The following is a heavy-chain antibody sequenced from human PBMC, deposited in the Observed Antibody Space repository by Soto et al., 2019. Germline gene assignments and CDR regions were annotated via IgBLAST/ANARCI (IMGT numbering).Heavy chain of an antibody. CDR1: GGSIRSGTYY. CDR2: IYHSGST. J-gene: IGHJ4*02. V-gene: IGHV4-31*03. CDR3: ARQHYYDSSGYYTWN. D-gene: IGHD3-22*01. Sequence: SETLSLTCTVSGGSIRSGTYYWSWIRQHPGKGLEWIGYIYHSGSTYYNPSLESRVTISLDTSKNHFSLKLSSVTAADTAVYYCARQHYYDSSGYYTWNWGQGTLVTVSS.